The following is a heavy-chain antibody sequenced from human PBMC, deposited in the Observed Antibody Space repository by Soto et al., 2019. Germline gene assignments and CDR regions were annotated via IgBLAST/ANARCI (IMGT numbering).Heavy chain of an antibody. Sequence: ASVKVSCKASGGTFSSYAISWVRQAPGQGLEWMGGIIPIFGTANYAQKFQGRVTITADESTSTAYMELSSLRSEDTAVYYCARGASVDYYDSSGYAPAPYYYYGMDVWGQGTTVTVSS. CDR1: GGTFSSYA. V-gene: IGHV1-69*13. D-gene: IGHD3-22*01. J-gene: IGHJ6*02. CDR2: IIPIFGTA. CDR3: ARGASVDYYDSSGYAPAPYYYYGMDV.